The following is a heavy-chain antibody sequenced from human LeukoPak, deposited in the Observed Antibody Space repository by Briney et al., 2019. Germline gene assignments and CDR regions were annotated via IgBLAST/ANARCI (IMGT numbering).Heavy chain of an antibody. J-gene: IGHJ3*02. V-gene: IGHV1-69*13. CDR1: GGTFSSYA. D-gene: IGHD1-26*01. Sequence: GASVKVSCKASGGTFSSYAISWVRQAPGQGLEWMGGIIPIFGTANYAQKFQGRVTITADESTSTAYMELSSLRSEDTAVYYCARSWELLAAFDIWGQGTMVTVPS. CDR2: IIPIFGTA. CDR3: ARSWELLAAFDI.